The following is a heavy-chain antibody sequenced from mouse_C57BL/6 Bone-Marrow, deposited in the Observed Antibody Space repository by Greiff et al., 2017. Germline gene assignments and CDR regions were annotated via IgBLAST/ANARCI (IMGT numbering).Heavy chain of an antibody. CDR1: GFNIKDDY. D-gene: IGHD1-1*01. V-gene: IGHV14-4*01. Sequence: VHVKQSGAELVRPGASVKLSCTASGFNIKDDYMHWVKQRPEQGLEWIGWIDPENGDTEYASKFQGKATITADTSSNTAYLQLSSLTSEDTAVDYCTTDYYGSSSYYYAMDYWGQGTSVTVSS. CDR2: IDPENGDT. CDR3: TTDYYGSSSYYYAMDY. J-gene: IGHJ4*01.